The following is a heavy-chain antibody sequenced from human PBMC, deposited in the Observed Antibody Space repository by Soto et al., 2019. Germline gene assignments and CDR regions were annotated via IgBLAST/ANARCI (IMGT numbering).Heavy chain of an antibody. J-gene: IGHJ6*02. D-gene: IGHD5-12*01. CDR2: ISSYNGDT. Sequence: QVQLEQSGAEVKKPGASVKVSCKASGYTFTRSGISWVRQAPGQGPEWMGWISSYNGDTNYAQTFQGRATMTTDTSTSTAYMELRSLRSDDTAVYYCAREGVAPYYSYGMDVWGQGTPVTVSS. CDR1: GYTFTRSG. CDR3: AREGVAPYYSYGMDV. V-gene: IGHV1-18*01.